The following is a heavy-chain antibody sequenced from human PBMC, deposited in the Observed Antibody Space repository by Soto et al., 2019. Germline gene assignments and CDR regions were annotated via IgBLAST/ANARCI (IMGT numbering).Heavy chain of an antibody. Sequence: QVHLVQSGAEVKKPGASVKVSCQASGCAFTTYGITWVRQAPGQGLEWMGWISAHNGNTNYAQKLQGRVTVTRDTSTSTAYMELRRLSSDDTAVDYCARGRYGDYWGQGALVTVSS. D-gene: IGHD1-1*01. V-gene: IGHV1-18*01. CDR1: GCAFTTYG. CDR3: ARGRYGDY. J-gene: IGHJ4*02. CDR2: ISAHNGNT.